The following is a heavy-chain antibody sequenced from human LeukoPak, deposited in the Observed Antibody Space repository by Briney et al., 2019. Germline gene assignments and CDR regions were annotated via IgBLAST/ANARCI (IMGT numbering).Heavy chain of an antibody. V-gene: IGHV3-21*01. Sequence: GGSLRLSCAASGFTFSSYSMNWVRQAPGKELEWVSSISSSSSYIYYADSVKGRFTISRDNAKNSLYLQMNSLRAEDTAVYYCARDQGPGIAVAGIPFDYWGQGTLVTVSS. CDR2: ISSSSSYI. D-gene: IGHD6-19*01. CDR1: GFTFSSYS. J-gene: IGHJ4*02. CDR3: ARDQGPGIAVAGIPFDY.